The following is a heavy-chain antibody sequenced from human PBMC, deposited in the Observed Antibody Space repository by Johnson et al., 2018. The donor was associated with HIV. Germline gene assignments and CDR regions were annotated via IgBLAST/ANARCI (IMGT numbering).Heavy chain of an antibody. CDR1: GFTFSSYW. J-gene: IGHJ3*02. V-gene: IGHV3-7*05. CDR3: ARGPYSSSWYPWRLGAFDI. D-gene: IGHD6-13*01. CDR2: IKQAGSEK. Sequence: VQLVESGGGLVQPGGSLRLSCAASGFTFSSYWMRWVRQAPGKGLEWVANIKQAGSEKYYVDSVKGRFTISRDNAKNSLYLQMNSLRAEDTAVYYCARGPYSSSWYPWRLGAFDIWGQGTMVTVSS.